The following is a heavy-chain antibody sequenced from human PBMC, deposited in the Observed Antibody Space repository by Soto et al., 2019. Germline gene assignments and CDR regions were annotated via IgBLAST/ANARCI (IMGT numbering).Heavy chain of an antibody. V-gene: IGHV3-23*01. Sequence: GGTLRLSCAASGFTFSSYAMSWVRQAPGKGLEWVSAISGSGGSTYYADSVKGRFTISRDNSKNTLYLQMNSLRAEDTAVYYCAKDLPIVVVPAANWFDPWGQGTLGTVSS. CDR2: ISGSGGST. D-gene: IGHD2-2*01. J-gene: IGHJ5*02. CDR3: AKDLPIVVVPAANWFDP. CDR1: GFTFSSYA.